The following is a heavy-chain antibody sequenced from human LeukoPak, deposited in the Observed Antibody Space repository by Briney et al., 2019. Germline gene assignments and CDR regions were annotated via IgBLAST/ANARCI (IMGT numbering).Heavy chain of an antibody. D-gene: IGHD3-22*01. CDR1: GFTFSSYS. J-gene: IGHJ4*02. CDR3: ASRSSGYYYDY. V-gene: IGHV3-21*01. CDR2: ISSSSSYI. Sequence: PRGSLRLSCAASGFTFSSYSMSWVRQAPGKGLEWVSSISSSSSYIYYADSVKGRFTISRDNAENSLYLQMNSLRAEDTAVYYCASRSSGYYYDYWGQGTLVTVSS.